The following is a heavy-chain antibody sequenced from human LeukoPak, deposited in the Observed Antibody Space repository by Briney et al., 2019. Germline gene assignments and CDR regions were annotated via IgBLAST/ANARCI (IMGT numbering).Heavy chain of an antibody. J-gene: IGHJ5*02. V-gene: IGHV3-33*08. CDR3: ARDRKSTVTYP. Sequence: GGSLRLSYAASGFTFSSCGMHWVRQAPGKGLEWVAVIWYDGSNKYYADSVKGRFTISRDNSKNTLYLQMNSLRAEDTAVYYCARDRKSTVTYPWGQGTLVTVSS. D-gene: IGHD4-17*01. CDR2: IWYDGSNK. CDR1: GFTFSSCG.